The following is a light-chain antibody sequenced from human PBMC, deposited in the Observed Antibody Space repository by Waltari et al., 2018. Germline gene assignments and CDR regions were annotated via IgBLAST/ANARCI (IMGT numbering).Light chain of an antibody. CDR1: QNIRSD. CDR3: QQYNNWRT. Sequence: EIVMTQSLATLSVSPGERATLSCRASQNIRSDLGWYQQKPGQAPRLLIYSASTRATGIPARFSGSGSGTEFTLTIGSLQSEDVAVYYCQQYNNWRTFGQGTKVEIK. J-gene: IGKJ1*01. CDR2: SAS. V-gene: IGKV3-15*01.